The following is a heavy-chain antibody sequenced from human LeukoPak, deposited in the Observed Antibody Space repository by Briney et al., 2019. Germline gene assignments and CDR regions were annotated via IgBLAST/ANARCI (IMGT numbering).Heavy chain of an antibody. CDR2: ISTRSGTI. CDR1: GFTFSNYS. J-gene: IGHJ4*02. V-gene: IGHV3-48*02. Sequence: GGSLRLSCAASGFTFSNYSMNWVRQTPGKGLEWVSYISTRSGTIYYTDSVKGRFTISRDNAKNSLYLQMNSLRDEDTAVYYCARDRGGYEFFDSWGQGILVTVSS. D-gene: IGHD5-12*01. CDR3: ARDRGGYEFFDS.